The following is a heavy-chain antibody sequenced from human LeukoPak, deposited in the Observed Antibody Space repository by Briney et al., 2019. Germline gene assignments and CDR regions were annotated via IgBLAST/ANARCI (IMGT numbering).Heavy chain of an antibody. CDR2: IRSTSTYM. J-gene: IGHJ4*02. CDR1: GFPFSSSYS. V-gene: IGHV3-21*01. CDR3: AKDQYGSGTYYTILDY. D-gene: IGHD3-10*01. Sequence: GGSLRLSCAASGFPFSSSYSMNWVRQAPGKGLEWVSSIRSTSTYMYYADSVKGRFTISRDNAKNSLYLQMNSLRAEDTAVYYCAKDQYGSGTYYTILDYWGQGTLVTVSS.